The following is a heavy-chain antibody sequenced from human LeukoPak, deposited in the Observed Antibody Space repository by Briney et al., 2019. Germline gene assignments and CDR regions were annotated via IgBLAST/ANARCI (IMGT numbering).Heavy chain of an antibody. CDR3: AKGRVAAIDDAFDI. Sequence: GGSLRLSCAASGFTFSSYAMNWVRQAPGKGLEWVSAISGSGGSTYYADSVKGRFTISRDSSKNTLYVQMNSLRAEDTALYYCAKGRVAAIDDAFDIWGQGTMVIVSS. D-gene: IGHD2-15*01. CDR2: ISGSGGST. J-gene: IGHJ3*02. CDR1: GFTFSSYA. V-gene: IGHV3-23*01.